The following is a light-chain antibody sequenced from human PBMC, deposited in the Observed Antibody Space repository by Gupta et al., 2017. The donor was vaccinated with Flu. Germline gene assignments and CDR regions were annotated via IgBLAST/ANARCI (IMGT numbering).Light chain of an antibody. CDR3: QQYNSYPWT. J-gene: IGKJ1*01. Sequence: IPMTQSPSTLSASVGDSVTITCRASQSISSWLAWYQQKPGKAPKLLIYKASSLESGVPSRFSGSGSGTEFTLTISSLQPDDFATYYCQQYNSYPWTFGQGTKVEIK. V-gene: IGKV1-5*03. CDR2: KAS. CDR1: QSISSW.